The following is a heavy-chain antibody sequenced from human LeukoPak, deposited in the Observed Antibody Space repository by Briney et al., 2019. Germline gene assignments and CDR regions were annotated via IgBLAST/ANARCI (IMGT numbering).Heavy chain of an antibody. J-gene: IGHJ4*02. CDR1: GASFSDSY. D-gene: IGHD3-16*01. Sequence: PSETLSLTCAVYGASFSDSYWGWIRQSPEKGLEWIGEINNSGSTSYNPSLNSRVIMSVDRSKNQFSLRLTSVTAAETAVYYCARGRYGPRLGNWGQGTLVTVSS. V-gene: IGHV4-34*01. CDR3: ARGRYGPRLGN. CDR2: INNSGST.